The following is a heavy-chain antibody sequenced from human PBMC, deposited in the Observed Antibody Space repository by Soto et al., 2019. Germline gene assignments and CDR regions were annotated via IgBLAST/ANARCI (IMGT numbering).Heavy chain of an antibody. Sequence: QVQLVQSGAEVKKPGSSVKVSCKASADTFTGYTVTWVRQAPGQGLEWVGRVIPILGASNFAQKFQGRVTISSAKSADTAYMVLTGLTSEDTAVYYCARSRGSYYTNFDSWCQGTLVTVSS. J-gene: IGHJ4*02. D-gene: IGHD3-10*01. CDR3: ARSRGSYYTNFDS. CDR2: VIPILGAS. V-gene: IGHV1-69*08. CDR1: ADTFTGYT.